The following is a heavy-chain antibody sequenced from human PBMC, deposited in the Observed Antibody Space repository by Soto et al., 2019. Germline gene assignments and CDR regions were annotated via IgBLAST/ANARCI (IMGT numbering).Heavy chain of an antibody. J-gene: IGHJ4*02. Sequence: PGESLKISCKGSGFSFTTYWIGWLRQMPGKGLEWMGIIYPGDSDTRYRPSFQGQVTISADKSISTAYLQWSSLKASDTAMYYCAIRHSSSPPQYYFDYGGQETLVPLSS. D-gene: IGHD6-13*01. CDR2: IYPGDSDT. V-gene: IGHV5-51*01. CDR3: AIRHSSSPPQYYFDY. CDR1: GFSFTTYW.